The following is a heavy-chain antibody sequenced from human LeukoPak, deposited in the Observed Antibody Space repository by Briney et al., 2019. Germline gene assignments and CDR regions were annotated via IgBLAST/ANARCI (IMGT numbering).Heavy chain of an antibody. CDR2: IIPIFGTA. CDR3: ARVYGSGSRHPLFFDY. J-gene: IGHJ4*02. D-gene: IGHD3-10*01. Sequence: ASVKVSCKASGGTFSSYAISWVRQAPGQGLEWMGGIIPIFGTANYAQKFQGRVTITADESTSTAYMELSSLRSEDTAVYYCARVYGSGSRHPLFFDYRGQGTLVTVSS. CDR1: GGTFSSYA. V-gene: IGHV1-69*13.